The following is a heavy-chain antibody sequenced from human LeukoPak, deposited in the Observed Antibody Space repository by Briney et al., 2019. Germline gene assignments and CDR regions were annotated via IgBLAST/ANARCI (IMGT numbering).Heavy chain of an antibody. CDR1: GFTFSSYW. V-gene: IGHV3-74*01. J-gene: IGHJ4*02. D-gene: IGHD2-21*02. CDR3: VGVVVTATL. Sequence: GGSLRLSCAASGFTFSSYWMHWVRQVPGKGLVWVSRINTDGSRTYHADSVKGRFTISRDNAKNSLYLQMDSLTAEDTAVYYCVGVVVTATLWGQGTLATVSS. CDR2: INTDGSRT.